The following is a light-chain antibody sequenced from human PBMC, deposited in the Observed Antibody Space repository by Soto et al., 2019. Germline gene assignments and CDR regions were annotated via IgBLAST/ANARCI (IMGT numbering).Light chain of an antibody. CDR1: EFLSSSY. CDR2: AAS. CDR3: QQQGT. V-gene: IGKV3-20*01. Sequence: EIVLTQSQGTLSLSPGERATLSCRASEFLSSSYLVWYQQKPGQAPRLLIYAASRRATGIQDRFSGSGSATEYTLTINTLEPEDFAVYYCQQQGTFGQGTKLEIK. J-gene: IGKJ2*01.